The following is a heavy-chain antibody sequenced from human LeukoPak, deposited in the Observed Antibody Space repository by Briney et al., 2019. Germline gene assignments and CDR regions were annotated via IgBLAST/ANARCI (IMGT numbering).Heavy chain of an antibody. J-gene: IGHJ4*02. CDR2: ISPNGGTT. D-gene: IGHD1-1*01. CDR3: VPKGNEGY. CDR1: GFIFSSYA. Sequence: TGGSLRPSCSASGFIFSSYAMHWVRQAPGKGLEYVSAISPNGGTTYYADSVKGRFSISRDNSKNVLYLQMSSLRPGDTAVYYCVPKGNEGYWGQGTLVTVSS. V-gene: IGHV3-64D*06.